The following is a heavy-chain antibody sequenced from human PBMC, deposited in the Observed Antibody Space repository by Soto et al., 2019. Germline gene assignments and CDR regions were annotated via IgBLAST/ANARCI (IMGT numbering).Heavy chain of an antibody. Sequence: GESLKISCQGSGYNFGAYWIGWVRQMPGKGLEWMGIIFPGDSDTRYRPSFQGKVTISVDTSINNAYLQWRSLKASDTDIYFSARDGIIGTPPDYWGQGTQVTVSS. CDR2: IFPGDSDT. V-gene: IGHV5-51*01. D-gene: IGHD1-20*01. CDR1: GYNFGAYW. CDR3: ARDGIIGTPPDY. J-gene: IGHJ4*02.